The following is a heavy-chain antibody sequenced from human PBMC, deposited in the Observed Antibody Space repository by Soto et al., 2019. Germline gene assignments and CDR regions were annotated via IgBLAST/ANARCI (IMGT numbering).Heavy chain of an antibody. D-gene: IGHD3-3*01. J-gene: IGHJ4*02. CDR1: GGSFSGHF. V-gene: IGHV4-34*01. Sequence: SETLSLTCVVYGGSFSGHFWSWIRQPPGKGLEWIGEINHSGSANYNQSLKSRVTISVDTSKNQFSLKLTSVTAEDTAVYYCAGWAVGIMILGVPTEYWHQGTQVT. CDR3: AGWAVGIMILGVPTEY. CDR2: INHSGSA.